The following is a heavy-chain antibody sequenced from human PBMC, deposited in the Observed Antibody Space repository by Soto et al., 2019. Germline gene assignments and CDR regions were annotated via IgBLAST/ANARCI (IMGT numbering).Heavy chain of an antibody. CDR3: AREMHLGSGWGDIDI. D-gene: IGHD6-19*01. J-gene: IGHJ4*02. Sequence: DVQLVESGGALVQPGGSLGLSCAVSGFTVSAKWMSWVRQAPGKGLEWLANINEDGSKKFYVDSVKGRFTISKDNAKNSLSLQLGSLRADDTAVYYCAREMHLGSGWGDIDIWGRGTMATVSS. CDR1: GFTVSAKW. CDR2: INEDGSKK. V-gene: IGHV3-7*03.